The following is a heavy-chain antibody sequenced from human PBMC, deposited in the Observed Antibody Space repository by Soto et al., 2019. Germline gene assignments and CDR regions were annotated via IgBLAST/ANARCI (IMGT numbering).Heavy chain of an antibody. CDR1: GFPFSSYA. CDR3: ARGSTTEKVDS. CDR2: ISYDGSNK. J-gene: IGHJ4*02. D-gene: IGHD4-17*01. Sequence: GGSLRLSCAASGFPFSSYAMHWVRQAPGKGLEWVAVISYDGSNKYYADSVKGRFTISRDNSKNSLYLQMNSLRAEDTAVYYCARGSTTEKVDSWGQGTLVTVSS. V-gene: IGHV3-30-3*01.